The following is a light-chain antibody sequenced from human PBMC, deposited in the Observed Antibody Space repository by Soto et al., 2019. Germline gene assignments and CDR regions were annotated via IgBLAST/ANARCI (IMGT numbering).Light chain of an antibody. Sequence: EIVMTQSPATLSVSPGERATLSCRASQSVSSNLAWYQQKPGQAPRLIIYGASTRATGIPARFSGSGSGTEFTLTISSLQSEDFAVYYCQKYNNWPPLTFGGGTKVEIK. V-gene: IGKV3-15*01. CDR2: GAS. CDR3: QKYNNWPPLT. CDR1: QSVSSN. J-gene: IGKJ4*01.